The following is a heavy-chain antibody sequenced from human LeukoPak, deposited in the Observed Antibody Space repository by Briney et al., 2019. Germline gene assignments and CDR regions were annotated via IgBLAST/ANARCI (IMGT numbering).Heavy chain of an antibody. CDR1: EFTFSSYG. Sequence: GGSLRLSCAASEFTFSSYGMHWVRQAPGKGLEWVAFIRYDGSNKYYADSVKGRFTISRDNAKNSLYLQMNSLRAEDTAVYYCARALWFGETFPAYWGQGTLVTVSS. CDR2: IRYDGSNK. CDR3: ARALWFGETFPAY. V-gene: IGHV3-30*02. D-gene: IGHD3-10*01. J-gene: IGHJ4*02.